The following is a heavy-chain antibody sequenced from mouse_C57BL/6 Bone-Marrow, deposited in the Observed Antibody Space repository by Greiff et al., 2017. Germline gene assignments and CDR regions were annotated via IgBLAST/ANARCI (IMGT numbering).Heavy chain of an antibody. CDR1: GYTFTSYW. CDR2: IYPGNSDT. D-gene: IGHD6-1*01. Sequence: VQLQQSGTVLARPGASVKMSCKTSGYTFTSYWMHWVKQRPGQGLEWIGAIYPGNSDTSYNQKFKGKAKLTAVTSASTAYMELSSLTNEDAAVYYCTRCGSLLYWYFDVWGTGTTVTVSS. CDR3: TRCGSLLYWYFDV. V-gene: IGHV1-5*01. J-gene: IGHJ1*03.